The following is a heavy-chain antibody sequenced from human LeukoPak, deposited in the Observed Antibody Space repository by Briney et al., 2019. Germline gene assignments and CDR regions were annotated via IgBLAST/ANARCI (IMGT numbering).Heavy chain of an antibody. CDR3: ARDSGYYDYVWGSYRHNWFDP. D-gene: IGHD3-16*02. J-gene: IGHJ5*02. CDR1: GGSISSYY. V-gene: IGHV4-59*01. CDR2: IYYSGST. Sequence: SETLSLTCTVSGGSISSYYWSWIRQPPGKGLEWIGYIYYSGSTNYNPSLKSRVTISVDTSKNQFSLKLSSVTAADTAVYYCARDSGYYDYVWGSYRHNWFDPWGQGALVTVSS.